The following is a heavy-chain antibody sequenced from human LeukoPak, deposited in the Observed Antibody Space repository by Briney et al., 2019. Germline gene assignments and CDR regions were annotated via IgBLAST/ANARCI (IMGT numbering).Heavy chain of an antibody. V-gene: IGHV4-34*01. CDR2: INHSGST. J-gene: IGHJ4*02. CDR1: GGSFSGYY. Sequence: SETLSLTCAGYGGSFSGYYWSWIRQPPGKGLEWIGEINHSGSTNYNPSLKSRVTISVDTSKNQFSLKLSSVTAADTAVYYCARSLWSRFDYWGQGTLVTVSS. D-gene: IGHD3-16*01. CDR3: ARSLWSRFDY.